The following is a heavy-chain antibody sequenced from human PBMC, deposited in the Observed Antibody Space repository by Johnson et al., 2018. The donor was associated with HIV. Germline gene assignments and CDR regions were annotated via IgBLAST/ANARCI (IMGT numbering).Heavy chain of an antibody. Sequence: EVQLVESGGGLIQPGGSLRLSCAASGFTVSSNYMSWVRQAPGKGLEWVSVIYSGGSTYYADSVKGRFTIYRDNSKNTLYLQMNSLRAENTAVYYCARDSVILVDGAFDIWGQGTMVTVSS. V-gene: IGHV3-53*01. D-gene: IGHD2-15*01. CDR1: GFTVSSNY. J-gene: IGHJ3*02. CDR2: IYSGGST. CDR3: ARDSVILVDGAFDI.